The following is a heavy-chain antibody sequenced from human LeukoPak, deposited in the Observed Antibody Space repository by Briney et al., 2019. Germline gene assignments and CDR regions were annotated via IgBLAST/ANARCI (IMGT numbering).Heavy chain of an antibody. CDR2: INPNSGGT. Sequence: ASVKVSCKASGYTFTYYYMHWVRQAPGQGLEWMGWINPNSGGTNYAQKFQGRVTMTRDTSISTAYMELSRLRSDDTAVYYCARAGGYSYGYTDYWGQGTLVTVSS. J-gene: IGHJ4*02. V-gene: IGHV1-2*02. D-gene: IGHD5-18*01. CDR1: GYTFTYYY. CDR3: ARAGGYSYGYTDY.